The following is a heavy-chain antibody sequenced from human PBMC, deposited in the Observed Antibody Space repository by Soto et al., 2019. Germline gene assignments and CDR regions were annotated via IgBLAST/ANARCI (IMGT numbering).Heavy chain of an antibody. CDR3: ARDQMKEGEQIHYYYFYSMDV. J-gene: IGHJ6*02. Sequence: QVQLVESGGGVVQPGRSLRLSCAASGFTFSRYAMHWVRQAPGKGLQWVSVISHDGSTNYYGDSVKGRFNISRDNYKNAMYLQMNSLSNEDTAVYYCARDQMKEGEQIHYYYFYSMDVWGQGTPVTVSS. CDR2: ISHDGSTN. D-gene: IGHD1-26*01. V-gene: IGHV3-30-3*01. CDR1: GFTFSRYA.